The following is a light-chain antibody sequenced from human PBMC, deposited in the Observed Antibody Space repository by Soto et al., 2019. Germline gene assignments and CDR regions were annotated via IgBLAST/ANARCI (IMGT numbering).Light chain of an antibody. Sequence: ETVMTLSPVTLSVSPGERATLSCRASQSVSSDLAWYQKKTGQDPRILIYGASTRATGIPARFSGSGSGTDFTLTISRLEPEDFAVYYCQQYGSSLITFGQGTRVEIK. V-gene: IGKV3-20*01. CDR2: GAS. CDR3: QQYGSSLIT. CDR1: QSVSSD. J-gene: IGKJ5*01.